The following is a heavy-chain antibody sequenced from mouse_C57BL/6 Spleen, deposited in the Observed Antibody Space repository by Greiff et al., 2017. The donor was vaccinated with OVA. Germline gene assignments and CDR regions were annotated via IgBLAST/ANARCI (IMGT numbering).Heavy chain of an antibody. Sequence: QVQLKQPGAELVKPGASVKLSCKASGYTFTSYWMQWVKQRPGQGLEWIGEIDPSDSYTNYNQKFKGKATLTVDTSSSTAYMQLSSLTSEDSAVYYCARWGGDYWGQGTSVTVSS. J-gene: IGHJ4*01. CDR1: GYTFTSYW. CDR3: ARWGGDY. CDR2: IDPSDSYT. V-gene: IGHV1-50*01.